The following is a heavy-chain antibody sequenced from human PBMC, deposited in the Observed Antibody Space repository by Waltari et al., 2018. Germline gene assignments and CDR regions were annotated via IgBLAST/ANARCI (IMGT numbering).Heavy chain of an antibody. D-gene: IGHD3-22*01. V-gene: IGHV3-48*02. CDR1: GFTFSTYA. J-gene: IGHJ4*02. CDR2: ISRTSSTK. CDR3: ARNDYDSAGVYDY. Sequence: EVQLVESGGKLVQPGGSLSLSCAASGFTFSTYAMNWVRQIPGKGLEWVSYISRTSSTKYYAESVEGRYVISRDNAKNLLYLEMSSLRDDDTAVYYCARNDYDSAGVYDYWGQGTLVTVSS.